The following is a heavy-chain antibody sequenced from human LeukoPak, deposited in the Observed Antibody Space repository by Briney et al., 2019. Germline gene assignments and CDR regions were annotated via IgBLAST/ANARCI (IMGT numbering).Heavy chain of an antibody. V-gene: IGHV3-30*02. J-gene: IGHJ4*02. D-gene: IGHD6-19*01. CDR1: GFTVSSNS. Sequence: QPGGSLRLSCTVSGFTVSSNSMSWVRQAPGKGLEWVAFIRYDGSNKYYADSVKGRFTISRDNSKNTLYLQMNSLRAEDTAVYYCAKPTGYSSGPNYYFDYWGQGTLVTVSS. CDR3: AKPTGYSSGPNYYFDY. CDR2: IRYDGSNK.